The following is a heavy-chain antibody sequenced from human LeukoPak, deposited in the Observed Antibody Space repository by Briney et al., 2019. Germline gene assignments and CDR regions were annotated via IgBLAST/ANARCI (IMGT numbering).Heavy chain of an antibody. J-gene: IGHJ3*02. CDR1: GFXFSSYA. CDR3: AKDDGGSPPDAFDI. V-gene: IGHV3-23*01. Sequence: GGSLRLSCAASGFXFSSYAMSWVRQAPGKGLEWVSTISYSGGSTYYADSVKGRFAISRDSSKNTLYLQMNGLRGEDTAVYYCAKDDGGSPPDAFDIWGQGTLVTVSS. CDR2: ISYSGGST. D-gene: IGHD3-10*01.